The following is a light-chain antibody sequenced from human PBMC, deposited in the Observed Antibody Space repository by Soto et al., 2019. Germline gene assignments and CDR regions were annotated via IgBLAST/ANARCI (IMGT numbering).Light chain of an antibody. CDR1: QSVSSNY. CDR3: QQYDNSPLT. V-gene: IGKV3-20*01. Sequence: EIVLTQFPGTLPLSPGERATLSCRASQSVSSNYLAWYQQRPGQAPRLLIYGASSRATGIPDRFSGSGSGTDFTLTIRRLEPEDFAVYYCQQYDNSPLTFGGGTKVDIK. J-gene: IGKJ4*01. CDR2: GAS.